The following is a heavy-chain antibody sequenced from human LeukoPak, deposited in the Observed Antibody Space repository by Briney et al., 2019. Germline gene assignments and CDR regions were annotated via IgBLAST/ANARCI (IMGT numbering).Heavy chain of an antibody. CDR3: ARVRGYCSGGSCLGFLGIDP. Sequence: PSEILSLTCTVSGGSLSSYYWSWIRQPAGKGLEWIGRIYTSGSTNYNPSLTSRVTMSVDTSKNQFSLKLSSVTAADTAVYYCARVRGYCSGGSCLGFLGIDPWGQGTLVTVSS. J-gene: IGHJ5*02. D-gene: IGHD2-15*01. CDR2: IYTSGST. CDR1: GGSLSSYY. V-gene: IGHV4-4*07.